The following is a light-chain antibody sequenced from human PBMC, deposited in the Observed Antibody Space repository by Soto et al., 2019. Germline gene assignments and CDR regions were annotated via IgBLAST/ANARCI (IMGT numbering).Light chain of an antibody. J-gene: IGKJ4*01. Sequence: EIVLTQSPDTLSLSPGERATLSCRASQSVSSNSLAWYQQRPGQAPRLLIHGASSRAIGIPDRFSGSGSGTDFALTISLLEPEDVVVYYGQQYGSSHPITFGGGTKVEIK. CDR2: GAS. V-gene: IGKV3-20*01. CDR3: QQYGSSHPIT. CDR1: QSVSSNS.